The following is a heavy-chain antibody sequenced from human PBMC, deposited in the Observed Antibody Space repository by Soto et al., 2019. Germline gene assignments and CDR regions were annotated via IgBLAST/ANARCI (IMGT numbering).Heavy chain of an antibody. Sequence: EVQLLESGGGLVQPGGSLILSCAASGFTFSSYAMSWVRQAPGKGLEWVSSISTSGGSTYYADSVKGRFTISRDNSNNTLYLQMNSLRAEVTAVYYCSLSDRYYGMDVWGLGTTVTVSS. CDR2: ISTSGGST. CDR1: GFTFSSYA. CDR3: SLSDRYYGMDV. V-gene: IGHV3-23*01. J-gene: IGHJ6*02.